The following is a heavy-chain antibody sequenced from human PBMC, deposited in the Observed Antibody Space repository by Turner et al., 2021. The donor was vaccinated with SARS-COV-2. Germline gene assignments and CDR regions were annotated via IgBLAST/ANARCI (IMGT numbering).Heavy chain of an antibody. J-gene: IGHJ4*02. CDR1: GFTFDDYA. CDR3: AKDEDSSGYHPGDY. D-gene: IGHD3-22*01. Sequence: EVQLVESGGGLVQPGRSLRLSCAASGFTFDDYAMHWVRPGPGKGLELVSGISWNSGSIGYADSVKGRFSISRDNAKNSLYLQMHSLRVDDTALYYCAKDEDSSGYHPGDYWGQGTLVTVSS. CDR2: ISWNSGSI. V-gene: IGHV3-9*01.